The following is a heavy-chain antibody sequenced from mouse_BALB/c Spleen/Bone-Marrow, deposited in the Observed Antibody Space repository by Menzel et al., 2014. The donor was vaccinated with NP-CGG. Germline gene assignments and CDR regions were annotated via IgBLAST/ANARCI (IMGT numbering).Heavy chain of an antibody. CDR2: ISSGSGTI. J-gene: IGHJ2*01. Sequence: DVMLVESGGDLVQPGGSRKLSCAASGFTFSSFGMHWVRQAPEKGLEWVAYISSGSGTIYYADTVKGRLTISRDNPKNTLFLQMTSLRSEDTAMYYCARGDYGNQYFFDYWGQGTTLTVSS. CDR1: GFTFSSFG. CDR3: ARGDYGNQYFFDY. D-gene: IGHD2-1*01. V-gene: IGHV5-17*02.